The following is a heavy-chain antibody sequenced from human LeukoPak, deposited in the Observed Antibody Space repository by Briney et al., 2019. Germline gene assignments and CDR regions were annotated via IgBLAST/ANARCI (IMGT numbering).Heavy chain of an antibody. CDR2: ISGSGDRT. Sequence: GGSLRLSCAASGFTFTSYGMSWVRQAPGKGLEWVSAISGSGDRTYYADSVKGRFTISRDNSKNTLYLQMNSLRAEDTAVYYCARSGLSRFGFWGQGTLVSVSS. D-gene: IGHD2/OR15-2a*01. V-gene: IGHV3-23*01. CDR3: ARSGLSRFGF. CDR1: GFTFTSYG. J-gene: IGHJ4*02.